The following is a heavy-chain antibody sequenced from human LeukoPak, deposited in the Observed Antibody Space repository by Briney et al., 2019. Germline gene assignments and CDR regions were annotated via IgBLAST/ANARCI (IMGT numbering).Heavy chain of an antibody. D-gene: IGHD5-18*01. Sequence: SETLSLTCTVSGGSIGSYYWSWIRQPPGKGLEWIGYIYYSGSTNYNPSLKSRVTISVDTSKNQFSLKLSSVTAADTAMYYCARDSYNYGSGSLDYWGRGTLVTVSS. J-gene: IGHJ4*02. CDR3: ARDSYNYGSGSLDY. CDR1: GGSIGSYY. V-gene: IGHV4-59*01. CDR2: IYYSGST.